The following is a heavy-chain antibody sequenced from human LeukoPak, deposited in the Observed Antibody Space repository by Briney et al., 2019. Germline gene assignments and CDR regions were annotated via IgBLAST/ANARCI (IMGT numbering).Heavy chain of an antibody. CDR3: ARMRYGSGSYTHFDY. J-gene: IGHJ4*02. Sequence: SETLSLTCTVSGGSISTFYWSWIRQPAGKGLEWIGRVYTSGSTDYNPSLKSRVTMSVDTSKNQFSLKLSSVTAADTAVYYCARMRYGSGSYTHFDYWGQGTLVTVSS. D-gene: IGHD3-10*01. CDR2: VYTSGST. CDR1: GGSISTFY. V-gene: IGHV4-4*07.